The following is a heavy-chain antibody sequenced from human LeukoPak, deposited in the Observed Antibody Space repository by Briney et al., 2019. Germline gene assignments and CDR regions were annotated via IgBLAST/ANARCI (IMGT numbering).Heavy chain of an antibody. CDR2: IYPGDSDT. CDR1: GYSFTNYW. V-gene: IGHV5-51*01. J-gene: IGHJ5*02. D-gene: IGHD3-22*01. CDR3: ARARAVYYYDSSGYSWFDP. Sequence: GESLKISCKGSGYSFTNYWIGWARQMPGKGLEWMGIIYPGDSDTRYSPSFQGQVTISADKSITTAYLQWSSLKASDTAMYYCARARAVYYYDSSGYSWFDPWGQGTLVTVSS.